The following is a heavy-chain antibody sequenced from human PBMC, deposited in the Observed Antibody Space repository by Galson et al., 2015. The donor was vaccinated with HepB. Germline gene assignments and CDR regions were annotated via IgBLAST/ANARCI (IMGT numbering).Heavy chain of an antibody. Sequence: SLRLSCAASGFTFSSYGMHWVRQAPGKGLEWVAVRSYDGSNKYYADSVKGRFTISRDNSKNTLYLQMNSLRAEDTAVYYCARAGGRTIWMNWFDPWGQGTLVTVSS. D-gene: IGHD2-8*02. J-gene: IGHJ5*02. CDR2: RSYDGSNK. V-gene: IGHV3-30*03. CDR1: GFTFSSYG. CDR3: ARAGGRTIWMNWFDP.